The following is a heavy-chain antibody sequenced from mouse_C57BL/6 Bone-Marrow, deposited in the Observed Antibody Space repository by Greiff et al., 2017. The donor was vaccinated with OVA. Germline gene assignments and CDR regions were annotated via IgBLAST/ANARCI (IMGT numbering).Heavy chain of an antibody. CDR3: AGWLLRLYAMDY. Sequence: VQGVESGPGLVQPSQSLSITCTVSGFSLTSYGVHWVRQSPGKGLEWLGVIWSGGSTDSNAAFISRLSISKDNSKSQVFFKMNSLQADDTAIYYCAGWLLRLYAMDYWGQGTSVTVSS. D-gene: IGHD2-3*01. V-gene: IGHV2-2*01. CDR2: IWSGGST. CDR1: GFSLTSYG. J-gene: IGHJ4*01.